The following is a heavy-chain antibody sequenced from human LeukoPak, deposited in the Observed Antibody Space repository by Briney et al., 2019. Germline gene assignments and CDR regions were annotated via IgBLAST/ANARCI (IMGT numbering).Heavy chain of an antibody. V-gene: IGHV1-18*01. CDR2: ISAYNGNT. Sequence: ASVKVSCKASGYTFTSYGISWVRQAPGQGLEWMGWISAYNGNTNYAQKLQGRVTMTTDTSTSTAYMELRSLRSDDTAVYYCARSDCDGDCYYYYYYYMDVWGKGTTVTVSS. J-gene: IGHJ6*03. CDR1: GYTFTSYG. CDR3: ARSDCDGDCYYYYYYYMDV. D-gene: IGHD2-21*02.